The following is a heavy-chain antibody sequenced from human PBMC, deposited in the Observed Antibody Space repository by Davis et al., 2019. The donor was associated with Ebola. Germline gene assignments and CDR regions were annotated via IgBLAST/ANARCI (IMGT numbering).Heavy chain of an antibody. CDR3: ASLRRTITGMDDGFDI. Sequence: GGSLRLSCKDSVNSFNSHWIGWVRQMPGKGLDWMGIIYTGDSDTRYSPSFRGQVTISADKSMKTAFLQWSSLKASDSGMYYCASLRRTITGMDDGFDIWGQGTMVTVSS. V-gene: IGHV5-51*01. J-gene: IGHJ3*02. D-gene: IGHD2-8*02. CDR1: VNSFNSHW. CDR2: IYTGDSDT.